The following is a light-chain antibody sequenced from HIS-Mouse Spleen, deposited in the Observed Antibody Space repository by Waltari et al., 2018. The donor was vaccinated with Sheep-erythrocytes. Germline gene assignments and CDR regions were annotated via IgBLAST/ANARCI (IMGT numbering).Light chain of an antibody. Sequence: DIQMTQSPSSLSASVGDRVTITCQASQAISNYLHWYQQKPGKAPKLLIYDASNLETGVPSRFSGSGSGTDFTFTISSLQPEDIATYYCQQYDNLPLTFGGGTK. CDR1: QAISNY. CDR3: QQYDNLPLT. V-gene: IGKV1-33*01. J-gene: IGKJ4*01. CDR2: DAS.